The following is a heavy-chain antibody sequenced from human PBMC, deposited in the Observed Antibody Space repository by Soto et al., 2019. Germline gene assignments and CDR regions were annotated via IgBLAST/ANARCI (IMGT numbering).Heavy chain of an antibody. D-gene: IGHD3-16*02. CDR2: IYYSGST. Sequence: SETLSLTCTVSGGSISSSSYYWGWIRQPPGKGLEWIGNIYYSGSTYYNPSLKSRVTISVDTSKNQFSLNLSSVTAADTAVYYCARHQISLRYWGQGTLVTVSS. J-gene: IGHJ4*02. CDR3: ARHQISLRY. V-gene: IGHV4-39*01. CDR1: GGSISSSSYY.